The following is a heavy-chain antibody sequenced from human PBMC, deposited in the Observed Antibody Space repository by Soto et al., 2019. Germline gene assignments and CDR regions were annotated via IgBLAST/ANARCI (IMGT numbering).Heavy chain of an antibody. J-gene: IGHJ6*02. CDR3: ARSVYDFWSGYRLYYYYGMDV. CDR2: IYYSGST. CDR1: GGSISSYD. D-gene: IGHD3-3*01. Sequence: PSETLSLTCTVSGGSISSYDWSWIRQPPGKGLEWIGYIYYSGSTTYNPSLKSRVTISVDTSKNQFSLKLSSVTAADTAVYYCARSVYDFWSGYRLYYYYGMDVWGQGTTVTVSS. V-gene: IGHV4-59*01.